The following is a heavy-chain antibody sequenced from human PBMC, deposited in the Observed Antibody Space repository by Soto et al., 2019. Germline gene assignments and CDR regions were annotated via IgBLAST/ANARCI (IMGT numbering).Heavy chain of an antibody. J-gene: IGHJ5*02. CDR1: GFTFSSYG. CDR2: ISYDGSNK. D-gene: IGHD3-3*01. CDR3: AKAGGTYYDFWSGYPTKNWFAP. V-gene: IGHV3-30*18. Sequence: GGSLRLSCAASGFTFSSYGMHWVRQAPGKGLEWVAVISYDGSNKYYADSVKGRFTISRDNSKNTLYLQMNSLRAEESAVYYCAKAGGTYYDFWSGYPTKNWFAPWGQGTLVTVSS.